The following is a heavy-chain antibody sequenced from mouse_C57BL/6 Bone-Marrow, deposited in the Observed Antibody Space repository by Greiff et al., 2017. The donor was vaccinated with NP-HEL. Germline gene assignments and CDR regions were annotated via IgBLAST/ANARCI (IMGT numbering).Heavy chain of an antibody. CDR3: ARSYFYYFDY. J-gene: IGHJ2*01. V-gene: IGHV1-4*01. CDR1: GYTFTSYT. D-gene: IGHD2-12*01. CDR2: INPSSGYT. Sequence: QVQLQQSGAELARPGASVKMSCKASGYTFTSYTMHWVKQRPGQGLEWIGYINPSSGYTKYNQKFKDKATLTADKSTSTAYMQLSSLASEDSAVYYCARSYFYYFDYWGQGTTLTVSS.